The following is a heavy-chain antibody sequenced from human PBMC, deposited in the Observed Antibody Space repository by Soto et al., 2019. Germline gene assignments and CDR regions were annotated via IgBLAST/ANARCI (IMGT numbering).Heavy chain of an antibody. V-gene: IGHV3-30*01. J-gene: IGHJ4*02. Sequence: HPGGSLRLSCAASGFSFSSYAMHWVRQAPGKGLEWVAIISYDGSNKYYADSVKGRFTISRDNSKNTLFLQMNSLRAEDTALYYCARDQDWSQRYWGQGTLVTVSS. CDR3: ARDQDWSQRY. CDR2: ISYDGSNK. D-gene: IGHD3-3*01. CDR1: GFSFSSYA.